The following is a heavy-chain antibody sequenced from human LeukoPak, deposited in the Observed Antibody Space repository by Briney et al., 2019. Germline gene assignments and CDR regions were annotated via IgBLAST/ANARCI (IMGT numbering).Heavy chain of an antibody. CDR3: AKITGTTPSYYYYYMDV. D-gene: IGHD1-7*01. CDR2: ISGSGGST. CDR1: GFTFSSYA. J-gene: IGHJ6*03. V-gene: IGHV3-23*01. Sequence: GGSLRLSCAASGFTFSSYAMSWVRQAPGKGLEWVSAISGSGGSTYYADSVKGRFTISRDNSKNTLYLQMNSLRAEDTAVYYCAKITGTTPSYYYYYMDVWGKGTTVTVSS.